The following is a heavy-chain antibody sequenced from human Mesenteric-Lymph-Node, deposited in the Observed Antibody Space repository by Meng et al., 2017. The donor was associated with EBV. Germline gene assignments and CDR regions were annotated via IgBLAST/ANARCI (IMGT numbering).Heavy chain of an antibody. J-gene: IGHJ4*02. Sequence: RVGGGVGGLGQAGGPRSPSCGVAEVTFSDYFMGWGRQVPGRGLGWVASISGSGDTIYYADSVKGQFTVSRDNAKNSLYLQLNSLRADDTAVYYCARFLCSSAFYWGLGTLVTVSS. V-gene: IGHV3-11*01. D-gene: IGHD6-6*01. CDR2: ISGSGDTI. CDR3: ARFLCSSAFY. CDR1: EVTFSDYF.